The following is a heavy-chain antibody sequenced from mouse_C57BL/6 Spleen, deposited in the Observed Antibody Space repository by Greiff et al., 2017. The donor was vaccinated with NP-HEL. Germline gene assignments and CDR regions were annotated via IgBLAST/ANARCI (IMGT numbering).Heavy chain of an antibody. D-gene: IGHD2-3*01. V-gene: IGHV5-12*01. CDR2: ISNGGGST. CDR3: ASPRWLLRNYYAMDD. CDR1: GFTFSDYY. J-gene: IGHJ4*01. Sequence: EVQLQESGGGLVQPGGSLKLSCAASGFTFSDYYMYWVRQTPEKRLEWVAYISNGGGSTYYPDTVKGRFTISRDNAKNTLYLQMSRLKSEDTAMYYCASPRWLLRNYYAMDDWGQGTSVTVSS.